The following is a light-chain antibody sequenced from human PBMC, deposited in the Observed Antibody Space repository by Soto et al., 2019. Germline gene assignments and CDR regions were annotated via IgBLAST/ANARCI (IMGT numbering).Light chain of an antibody. CDR2: EVN. CDR1: TSDIGGYTY. CDR3: FSYSTSSSLYV. Sequence: QAVLTQPPSASGSRGQSVTISCTGTTSDIGGYTYVSWYQQHPGKAPKLVIYEVNKRPSGVPDRFSGSKSGNTASLTVSGLQAEDEAEYSCFSYSTSSSLYVFGSGTKVTVL. V-gene: IGLV2-8*01. J-gene: IGLJ1*01.